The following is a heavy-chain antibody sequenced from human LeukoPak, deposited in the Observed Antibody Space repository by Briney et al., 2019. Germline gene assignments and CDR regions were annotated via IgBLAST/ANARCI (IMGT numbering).Heavy chain of an antibody. CDR3: ARSFQDWGYFDL. J-gene: IGHJ4*02. CDR2: IFPIFGTA. Sequence: ASVKVSCKASGGSFSSYAISWVPQAPGQGLEWVGGIFPIFGTANYAQKFHGRVTITTDESTSTAYMELSRMRSEDAAVYFCARSFQDWGYFDLWGQGTVVSVSS. CDR1: GGSFSSYA. V-gene: IGHV1-69*05. D-gene: IGHD7-27*01.